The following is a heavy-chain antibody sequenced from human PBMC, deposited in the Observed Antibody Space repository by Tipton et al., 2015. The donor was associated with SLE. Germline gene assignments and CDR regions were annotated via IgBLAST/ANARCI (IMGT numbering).Heavy chain of an antibody. J-gene: IGHJ4*02. CDR1: GGSISSYY. CDR2: IYYSGST. CDR3: ARGRRGYFDY. Sequence: TLSLTCTVPGGSISSYYWSWIRQPPGKGLEWIGYIYYSGSTNYNPSLKSRVTISVDTSKNQFSLKLSSVTAADTAVYYCARGRRGYFDYWGQGTLVTVSS. V-gene: IGHV4-59*01.